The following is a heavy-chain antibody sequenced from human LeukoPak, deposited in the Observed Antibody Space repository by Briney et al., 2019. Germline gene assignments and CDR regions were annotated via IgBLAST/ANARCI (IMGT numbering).Heavy chain of an antibody. Sequence: SGGSLRLSCAASGFMFSSYGMSWVRQAPGKGLEWVSCISGSGYSTYYADSVKGRFTMSRDNSKNTLYLQMNSLRAEDTAVYYCASNVPDFDYWGQGTLVTVSS. CDR2: ISGSGYST. CDR3: ASNVPDFDY. CDR1: GFMFSSYG. J-gene: IGHJ4*02. V-gene: IGHV3-23*01.